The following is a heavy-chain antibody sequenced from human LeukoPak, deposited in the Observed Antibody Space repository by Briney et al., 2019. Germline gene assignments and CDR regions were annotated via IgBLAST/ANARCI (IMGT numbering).Heavy chain of an antibody. J-gene: IGHJ5*02. CDR3: ARCGGTVTYNWFDP. Sequence: SETLSLTCTVSGGSISSSSYYWGWIRQPPGKGLEWIGSIYYSGSTYYNPSLKSRVTISVDTSKNQFSLKLSSVTAADTAVYYCARCGGTVTYNWFDPWGQGTLVTVSS. CDR1: GGSISSSSYY. V-gene: IGHV4-39*01. D-gene: IGHD2-21*01. CDR2: IYYSGST.